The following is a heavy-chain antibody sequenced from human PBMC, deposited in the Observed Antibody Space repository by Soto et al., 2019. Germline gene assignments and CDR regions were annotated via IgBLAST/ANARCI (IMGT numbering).Heavy chain of an antibody. CDR2: IFSNDDK. Sequence: QVTLKESGPVLVKPTETLTLTCTVSGISLNDATMGVSWIRQPPGKALEWLANIFSNDDKSYTTSLKNRLTISKVTADSQVVLTMTNMDPVDTATYYCARIFRASYFVAWGQGTLVTVSS. CDR1: GISLNDATMG. D-gene: IGHD1-26*01. CDR3: ARIFRASYFVA. V-gene: IGHV2-26*01. J-gene: IGHJ5*02.